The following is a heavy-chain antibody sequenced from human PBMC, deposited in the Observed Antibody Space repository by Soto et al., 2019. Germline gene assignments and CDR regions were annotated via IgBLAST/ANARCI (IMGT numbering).Heavy chain of an antibody. CDR3: TTSGVVTTFRYYYYYYYMDV. CDR1: GFTFSNAW. CDR2: IKSKTDGGTT. D-gene: IGHD2-21*02. Sequence: GGSLRLSCAASGFTFSNAWMSWVRQAPGKGLEWVGRIKSKTDGGTTDYAAPVKGRFTISRDDSKNTLYLQMNSLKTEDTAVYYCTTSGVVTTFRYYYYYYYMDVWGKGTMVTVSS. J-gene: IGHJ6*03. V-gene: IGHV3-15*01.